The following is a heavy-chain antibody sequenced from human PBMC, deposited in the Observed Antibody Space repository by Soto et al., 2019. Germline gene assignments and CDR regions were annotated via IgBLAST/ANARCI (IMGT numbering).Heavy chain of an antibody. Sequence: GGSLRLSCAASGFTFSSYWINWVRQAPGKGLEWVANIKQDGSEKYYVDSVKGRFTISRDSAENSVYLQMHSLRAEDTAVYYCAASPDYGPQFDFWGQGSLVTVSS. D-gene: IGHD4-17*01. J-gene: IGHJ4*02. CDR1: GFTFSSYW. V-gene: IGHV3-7*01. CDR2: IKQDGSEK. CDR3: AASPDYGPQFDF.